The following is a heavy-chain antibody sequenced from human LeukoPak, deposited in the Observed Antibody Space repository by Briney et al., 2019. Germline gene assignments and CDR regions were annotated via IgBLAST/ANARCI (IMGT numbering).Heavy chain of an antibody. D-gene: IGHD3-3*01. Sequence: GASVKVSCKASGYTFTGYYMHWVRQAPGQGLEWMGWINPNSGGTNYAQKFQGRVTMTRDTSISTAYMELSRLRSDDTAMYYCARFVLRSNWFDPWGQGTLVTVSS. CDR3: ARFVLRSNWFDP. V-gene: IGHV1-2*02. J-gene: IGHJ5*02. CDR1: GYTFTGYY. CDR2: INPNSGGT.